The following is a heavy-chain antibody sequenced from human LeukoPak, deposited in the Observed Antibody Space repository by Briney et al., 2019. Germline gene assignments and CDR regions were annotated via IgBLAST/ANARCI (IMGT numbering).Heavy chain of an antibody. J-gene: IGHJ4*02. V-gene: IGHV3-30*18. CDR1: GFTFSSYG. D-gene: IGHD3-16*01. CDR2: ISNDQKNI. Sequence: PGRSLRLSCVASGFTFSSYGMHWVRQTPGRGLEWVAVISNDQKNIYYADSVKGRFTISRDNSRNTLYLQMNSLRDEDTAVYYCAKAQIHFGETGNFFFDYWGQGTLVTVSS. CDR3: AKAQIHFGETGNFFFDY.